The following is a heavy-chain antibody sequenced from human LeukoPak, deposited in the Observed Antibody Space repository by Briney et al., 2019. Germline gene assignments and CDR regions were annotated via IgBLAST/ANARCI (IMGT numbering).Heavy chain of an antibody. J-gene: IGHJ4*02. CDR2: IYYSGST. CDR1: GGSISSSSYY. CDR3: ARHGPYYYDSSGYYYFDY. D-gene: IGHD3-22*01. Sequence: RPSETLSLTCTVSGGSISSSSYYWGWIRQPPGKGLEWIGSIYYSGSTYYNPSLKSRVTISVDTSKNQFSLKLSSVTAADTAVYYCARHGPYYYDSSGYYYFDYWGQGTLVTVSS. V-gene: IGHV4-39*01.